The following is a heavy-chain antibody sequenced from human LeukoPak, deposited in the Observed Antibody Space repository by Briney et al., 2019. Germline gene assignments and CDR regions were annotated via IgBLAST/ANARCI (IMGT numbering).Heavy chain of an antibody. J-gene: IGHJ3*02. CDR3: ARVCVDIVVQGAFDI. D-gene: IGHD5-12*01. V-gene: IGHV3-21*01. CDR2: ISSSSSYI. Sequence: GGSLRLSCAASGFTFSSYSMNWVRQAPGKGLEWVSSISSSSSYIYYADSVKGRFTISRDNAKNSLYLQMNSLRAEDTAVYYCARVCVDIVVQGAFDIWGQGTMVTVSS. CDR1: GFTFSSYS.